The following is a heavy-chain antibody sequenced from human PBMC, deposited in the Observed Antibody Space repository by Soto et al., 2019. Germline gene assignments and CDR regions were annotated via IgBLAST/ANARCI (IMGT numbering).Heavy chain of an antibody. J-gene: IGHJ3*02. D-gene: IGHD1-1*01. CDR1: GDSVSSNSAA. CDR2: TYYRSKWYN. Sequence: KQSQTLSLTCAISGDSVSSNSAAWNWIRQSPSRGLEWLGRTYYRSKWYNDYAVSVKSRITINPDTSKNQFSLQLNSVTPEDTAVYYCAREKTKQRTNHDAFDIWGQGTMVTVSS. CDR3: AREKTKQRTNHDAFDI. V-gene: IGHV6-1*01.